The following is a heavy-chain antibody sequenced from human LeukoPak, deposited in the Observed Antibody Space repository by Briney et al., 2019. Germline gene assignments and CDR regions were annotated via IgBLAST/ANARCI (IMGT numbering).Heavy chain of an antibody. Sequence: PGGSLRLSCAASGFTFSNYWMTWVRQAPGKGLEWVANIKQDGSEKFYVDSVKGRFTISRDNAEKSLYLQMNSLRAEDTAVYYCARVDGYNSKTYHSKGIFDYWGQGILVIVSS. CDR2: IKQDGSEK. V-gene: IGHV3-7*01. CDR1: GFTFSNYW. D-gene: IGHD5-24*01. J-gene: IGHJ4*02. CDR3: ARVDGYNSKTYHSKGIFDY.